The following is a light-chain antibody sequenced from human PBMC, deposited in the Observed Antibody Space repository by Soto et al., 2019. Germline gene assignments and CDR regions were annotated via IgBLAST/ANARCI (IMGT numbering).Light chain of an antibody. CDR1: QSFLGL. CDR2: DAY. Sequence: EVVLTHSPVTLSLSPVEIVTLSCRASQSFLGLLAWYQQKPGQAPRLLIYDAYNRATGIPPRFSGSGSGTDFTLTISSLEPEDSAVYYCQQRHMWPITFGQGTRLEIK. V-gene: IGKV3-11*01. J-gene: IGKJ5*01. CDR3: QQRHMWPIT.